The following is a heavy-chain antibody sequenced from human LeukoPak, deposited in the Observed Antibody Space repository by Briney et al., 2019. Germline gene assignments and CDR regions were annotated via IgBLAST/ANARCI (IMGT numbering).Heavy chain of an antibody. D-gene: IGHD1-26*01. CDR1: GYTFTSYG. V-gene: IGHV1-18*01. CDR3: ARRGNSGSDTPNYYFDF. Sequence: ASVKVSCKASGYTFTSYGISWVRQAPGQGLEWMGWISAYNGNTNYAQKLQGRVTMTTDTSTRTAYMELRSLRSDDTAVYYCARRGNSGSDTPNYYFDFWGQETLVTVSS. CDR2: ISAYNGNT. J-gene: IGHJ4*02.